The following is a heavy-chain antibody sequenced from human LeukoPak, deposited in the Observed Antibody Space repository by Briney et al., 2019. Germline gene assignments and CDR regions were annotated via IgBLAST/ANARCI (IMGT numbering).Heavy chain of an antibody. D-gene: IGHD6-19*01. V-gene: IGHV3-33*01. J-gene: IGHJ5*02. CDR3: ARDQQWLGLNWFDP. Sequence: PGGSLRLSCAASGFTFSSYGMHWVRQAPGKGLEWVAVTWYDGSNKYYADSVKGRFTISRDNSKNTLYLQMNSLRAEDTAVYYCARDQQWLGLNWFDPWGQGTLVTVSS. CDR2: TWYDGSNK. CDR1: GFTFSSYG.